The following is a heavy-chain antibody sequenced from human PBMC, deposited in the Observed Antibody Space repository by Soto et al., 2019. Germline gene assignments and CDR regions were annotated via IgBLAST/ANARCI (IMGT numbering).Heavy chain of an antibody. Sequence: PGGSLRLSCAASGFTFTRYSMNWVRQAPGKGLEWVSSISSTTNYIYYADSMKGPFTVSRDNAKNSVYLEMNSLSAEDTAVYYCARESEDLTSNFDYWGQGTLVTVSS. CDR1: GFTFTRYS. CDR3: ARESEDLTSNFDY. V-gene: IGHV3-21*01. J-gene: IGHJ4*02. CDR2: ISSTTNYI.